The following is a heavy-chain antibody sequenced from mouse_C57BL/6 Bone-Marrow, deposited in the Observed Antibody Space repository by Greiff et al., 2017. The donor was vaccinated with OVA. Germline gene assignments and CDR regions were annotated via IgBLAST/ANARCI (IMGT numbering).Heavy chain of an antibody. J-gene: IGHJ4*01. V-gene: IGHV7-1*01. CDR1: GFTFSDFY. Sequence: DVKLVESGGGLVQSGRSLRLSCATSGFTFSDFYMEWVRQAPGKGLEWIAASRNKANDYTTEYSASVKGRFIVSRDTSQSILYLQMNALRAEDTAIYYCARGSYYSKGDAMDYWGQGTSVTVSS. CDR3: ARGSYYSKGDAMDY. CDR2: SRNKANDYTT. D-gene: IGHD2-5*01.